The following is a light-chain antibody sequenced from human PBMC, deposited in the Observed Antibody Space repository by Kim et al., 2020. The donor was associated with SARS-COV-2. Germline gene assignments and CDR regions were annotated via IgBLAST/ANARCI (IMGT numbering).Light chain of an antibody. CDR3: QQYNSYGRT. Sequence: DIQMTQSPSTLSVSVGDRVTITCRASQSIGTWLAWYQQKPGKAPRLLIYEASNLDSGVPSRFSGSGSGTEFTLTISSLQTDDFATYYCQQYNSYGRTFGQGTKVDIK. CDR1: QSIGTW. CDR2: EAS. J-gene: IGKJ1*01. V-gene: IGKV1-5*03.